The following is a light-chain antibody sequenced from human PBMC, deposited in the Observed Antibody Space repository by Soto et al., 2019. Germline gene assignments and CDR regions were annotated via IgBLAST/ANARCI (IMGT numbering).Light chain of an antibody. CDR2: DDK. CDR1: SGSIDSKY. Sequence: NFMLTQPHSVSESPGKTVIISCTRSSGSIDSKYVQWFQQRPGRAPRTVIYDDKKRPSGVPDRFSGSIDTSSNSASLTISGLETEDEADYYCQSYDTNQEIFGGGTKLTVL. J-gene: IGLJ2*01. CDR3: QSYDTNQEI. V-gene: IGLV6-57*04.